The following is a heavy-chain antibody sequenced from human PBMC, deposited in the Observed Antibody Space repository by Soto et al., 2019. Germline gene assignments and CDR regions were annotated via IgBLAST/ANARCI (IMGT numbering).Heavy chain of an antibody. D-gene: IGHD7-27*01. V-gene: IGHV4-34*01. CDR2: INHSGST. Sequence: SETLSLTCAVYGGSFSGYYWSWIRQPPGKGLEWIGEINHSGSTNYNPSLKSRVTISVDTSKNQFSLKRSSVTAADTAVYYCARGLGHDFDYWGQGTLVTVSS. J-gene: IGHJ4*02. CDR1: GGSFSGYY. CDR3: ARGLGHDFDY.